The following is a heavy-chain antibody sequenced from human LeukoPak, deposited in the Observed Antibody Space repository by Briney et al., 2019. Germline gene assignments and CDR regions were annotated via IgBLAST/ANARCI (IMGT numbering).Heavy chain of an antibody. V-gene: IGHV1-8*03. J-gene: IGHJ4*02. D-gene: IGHD6-13*01. CDR2: MNPNSGNT. CDR3: ARGRAAAGSKGYYFDY. Sequence: GASVKVSCKASGYTFTSYDINWVRQATGQGLEWMGWMNPNSGNTGYAQKFQGRVTITRNTSISTAYMELGSLRSEDTAVYYCARGRAAAGSKGYYFDYWGQGTLVTVSS. CDR1: GYTFTSYD.